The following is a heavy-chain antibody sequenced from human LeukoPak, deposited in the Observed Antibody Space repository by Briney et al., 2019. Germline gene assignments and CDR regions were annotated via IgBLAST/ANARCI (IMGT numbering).Heavy chain of an antibody. CDR1: GGSFSGYY. CDR2: INHSGST. D-gene: IGHD3-10*01. V-gene: IGHV4-34*01. J-gene: IGHJ5*02. Sequence: SETLSLTCAVYGGSFSGYYWSWLRQPPGKGLEWIGEINHSGSTNYNPSLKSRVTISVDTSKNQFSLKLSSVTAADTAVYYCARGPYVLLWFRELSRDWFDPWGQGTLVTVSS. CDR3: ARGPYVLLWFRELSRDWFDP.